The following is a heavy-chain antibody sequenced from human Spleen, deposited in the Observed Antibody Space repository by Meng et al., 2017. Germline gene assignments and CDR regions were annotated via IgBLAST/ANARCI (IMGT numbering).Heavy chain of an antibody. CDR2: IYSGGST. V-gene: IGHV3-66*01. CDR3: ARNFISQHSDY. D-gene: IGHD3-10*01. Sequence: VQLLESGGDLVQPGGCLRLSCAASGFAFSPYAMSWVRQAPGKGLEWVSVIYSGGSTYYADSVKDRFTISRDNSKNTLYLQMTSLRAEDTAVYYCARNFISQHSDYWGQGTLVTVSS. J-gene: IGHJ4*02. CDR1: GFAFSPYA.